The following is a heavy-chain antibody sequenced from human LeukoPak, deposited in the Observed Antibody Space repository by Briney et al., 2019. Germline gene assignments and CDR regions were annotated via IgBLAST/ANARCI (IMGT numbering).Heavy chain of an antibody. D-gene: IGHD6-19*01. J-gene: IGHJ4*02. V-gene: IGHV1-69*06. Sequence: GASVKVSCKASGGTFSSYAISWVRQAPGQGLEWMGGIIPIFGTANYAQKFQGRVTITADKSTSTAYMELSSLRSEDTAVYYCARDLKGIAVAALWGQGTLVTVSS. CDR3: ARDLKGIAVAAL. CDR2: IIPIFGTA. CDR1: GGTFSSYA.